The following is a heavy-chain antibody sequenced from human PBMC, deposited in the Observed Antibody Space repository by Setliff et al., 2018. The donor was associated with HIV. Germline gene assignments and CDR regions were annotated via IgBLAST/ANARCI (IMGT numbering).Heavy chain of an antibody. Sequence: ASVKVSCKVSGYTFTDYYMHWVQQAPGKGLEWMGLVDPEDGETIYAEKFQGRVTITADTSTDTAYMELSSLRSEDTAVYYCARDLKEDSGSDVIGLSSDTFDIWGQGTMVTVSS. V-gene: IGHV1-69-2*01. CDR3: ARDLKEDSGSDVIGLSSDTFDI. CDR2: VDPEDGET. CDR1: GYTFTDYY. D-gene: IGHD5-12*01. J-gene: IGHJ3*02.